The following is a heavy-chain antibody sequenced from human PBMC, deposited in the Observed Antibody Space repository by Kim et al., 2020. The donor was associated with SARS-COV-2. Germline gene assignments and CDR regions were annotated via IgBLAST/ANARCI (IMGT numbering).Heavy chain of an antibody. D-gene: IGHD5-12*01. V-gene: IGHV3-7*01. CDR1: AFLFSNYW. J-gene: IGHJ6*02. CDR3: ARHDGRGYDSYGTNL. CDR2: IKQDGRER. Sequence: GGSLRLSCAVSAFLFSNYWMSWVRQAPGRGLEWVANIKQDGRERYYVDSVKGRFTISRDNAKNSLYLQMNSLRAEDTAVYYCARHDGRGYDSYGTNLWG.